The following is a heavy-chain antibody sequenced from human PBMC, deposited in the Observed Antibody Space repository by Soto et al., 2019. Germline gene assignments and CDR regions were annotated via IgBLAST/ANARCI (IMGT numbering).Heavy chain of an antibody. CDR2: IYYSGTT. CDR3: ARSQRGRTAFTFDY. V-gene: IGHV4-61*01. J-gene: IGHJ4*02. Sequence: PSETLSLTCAVSCDSVSNDNYYWSWIRQPPGKGLEWIGYIYYSGTTNYNSYLKSRLSLSVDMSKNQFSLKLASVTAADTAVYFCARSQRGRTAFTFDYWGQGALVTVSS. D-gene: IGHD3-16*01. CDR1: CDSVSNDNYY.